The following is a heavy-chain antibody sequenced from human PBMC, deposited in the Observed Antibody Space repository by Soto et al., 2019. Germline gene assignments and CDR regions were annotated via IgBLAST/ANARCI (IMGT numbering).Heavy chain of an antibody. V-gene: IGHV1-2*04. CDR3: ARDLGKSGLNAFDI. J-gene: IGHJ3*02. D-gene: IGHD7-27*01. CDR2: INPNSGGT. Sequence: VKVSCKASGYTFTGYYMHWVRQAPGQGLEWMGWINPNSGGTNYAQKFQGWVTMTRDTSINTAYMELSRLRSDDTAVYYCARDLGKSGLNAFDIWGQGTMVTVSS. CDR1: GYTFTGYY.